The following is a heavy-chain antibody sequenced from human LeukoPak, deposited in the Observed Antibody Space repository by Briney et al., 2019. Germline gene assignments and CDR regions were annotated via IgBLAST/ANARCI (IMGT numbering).Heavy chain of an antibody. J-gene: IGHJ4*02. D-gene: IGHD3-22*01. CDR1: GYTFTNYG. CDR2: ISAYNGNT. Sequence: GASVTVSCTASGYTFTNYGISWVRQAPGQGLEWMGWISAYNGNTNYAQKLQGRVTMTTDTSTSTAYMELRSLRSDDTAVYYCARDGPVYDSSGYPLDYWGQGTLVTVSS. V-gene: IGHV1-18*01. CDR3: ARDGPVYDSSGYPLDY.